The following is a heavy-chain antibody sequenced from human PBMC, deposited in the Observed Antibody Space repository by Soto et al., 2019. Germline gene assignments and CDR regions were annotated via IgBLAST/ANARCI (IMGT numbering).Heavy chain of an antibody. Sequence: QEQLQESGPGLVKPSQTLSLTCTVSGGSISSGDYYWSWIRQPPGKGLEWIGYIYYSGSTYYNPSLKSRVTISVDTSKNQFSLKLSSVTAADTAVYYCARNVPSSGYPPVAFDIWGQGTMVTVSS. V-gene: IGHV4-30-4*01. D-gene: IGHD3-22*01. CDR1: GGSISSGDYY. CDR2: IYYSGST. J-gene: IGHJ3*02. CDR3: ARNVPSSGYPPVAFDI.